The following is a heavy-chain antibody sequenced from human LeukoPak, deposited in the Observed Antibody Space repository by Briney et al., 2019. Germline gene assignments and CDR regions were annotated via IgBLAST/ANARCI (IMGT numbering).Heavy chain of an antibody. CDR2: ISSSGSTI. V-gene: IGHV3-48*03. CDR1: GFTFSSYE. CDR3: ASDPGQLYGDYGFDY. Sequence: GGSLRLSCAASGFTFSSYEMNWVRQAPGKGLEWVSYISSSGSTIYYADSAKGRFTISRDNAKNSLYLQMNSLRAEDTAVYYCASDPGQLYGDYGFDYWGQGTLVTVSS. D-gene: IGHD4-17*01. J-gene: IGHJ4*02.